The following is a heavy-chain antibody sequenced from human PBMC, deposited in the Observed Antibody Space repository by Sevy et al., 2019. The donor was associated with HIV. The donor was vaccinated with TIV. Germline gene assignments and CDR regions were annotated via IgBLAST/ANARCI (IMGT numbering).Heavy chain of an antibody. Sequence: GSLRLSCAISGFTVNDKYIIWVRQAPGKGLEWVSVIFSSGSTYYADSAKGRFTISRDNSKNTADRQKNSVRAEDTAVYYCVSLFLSYRSGWSYFDYWGQGTLVTVSS. CDR3: VSLFLSYRSGWSYFDY. CDR2: IFSSGST. D-gene: IGHD6-19*01. CDR1: GFTVNDKY. J-gene: IGHJ4*02. V-gene: IGHV3-66*02.